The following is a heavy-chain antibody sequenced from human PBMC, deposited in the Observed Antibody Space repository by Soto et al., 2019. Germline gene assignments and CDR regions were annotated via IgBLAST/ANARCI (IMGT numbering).Heavy chain of an antibody. CDR3: ARSYRSALYNWVDP. Sequence: SETLSLTCTVSGGSVSSGDYFWSCIREPPGKGLEWLGYIYYSGSTNYNPSLKSRVTISLDTSKTQVSLKLSSVTDADTAVYYCARSYRSALYNWVDPWGHGTLVTVSS. CDR1: GGSVSSGDYF. D-gene: IGHD3-10*01. CDR2: IYYSGST. V-gene: IGHV4-61*08. J-gene: IGHJ5*02.